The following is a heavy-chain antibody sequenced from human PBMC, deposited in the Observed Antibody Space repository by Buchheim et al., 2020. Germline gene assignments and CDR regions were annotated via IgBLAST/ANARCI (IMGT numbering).Heavy chain of an antibody. CDR2: ISYDGSNK. J-gene: IGHJ5*02. Sequence: QVQLVESGGGVVQPGGSLRLSCGASGFSFSNYGIHWVRQAPGKGLEWVAAISYDGSNKFYGDAVKGRFTISGDNSKNTLYLQMNSLKPEDTAVYYCAKEYMAADGTTGGHLYNWFDPWGQGTL. D-gene: IGHD6-13*01. CDR3: AKEYMAADGTTGGHLYNWFDP. V-gene: IGHV3-30*18. CDR1: GFSFSNYG.